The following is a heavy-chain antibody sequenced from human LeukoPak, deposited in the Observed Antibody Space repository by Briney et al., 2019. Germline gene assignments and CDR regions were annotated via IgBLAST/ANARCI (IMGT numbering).Heavy chain of an antibody. J-gene: IGHJ4*02. CDR2: XXXNSGNT. CDR3: ARGFGRYCSGGSCTDY. D-gene: IGHD2-15*01. V-gene: IGHV1-8*01. Sequence: NXXXQATXQGLXXXGXXXXNSGNTGYAQKFQGRVTMTRNTSISTAYMELSSLRSEDTAVYYCARGFGRYCSGGSCTDYWGQGTLVTVSS.